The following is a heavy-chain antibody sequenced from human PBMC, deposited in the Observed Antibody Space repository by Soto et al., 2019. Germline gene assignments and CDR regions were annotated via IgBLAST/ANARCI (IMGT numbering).Heavy chain of an antibody. CDR1: GGSFSGYY. D-gene: IGHD2-2*01. CDR3: ARGGLVDIVVVPAAKRVHYFDY. J-gene: IGHJ4*02. CDR2: INHSGST. Sequence: SETLSLTCSVYGGSFSGYYWSGISQPPGKGLAWIGEINHSGSTNYNPSLKSRVTISVDTSKNQFSLKLSSVTAADTAVYYCARGGLVDIVVVPAAKRVHYFDYWGQGTLVTVS. V-gene: IGHV4-34*01.